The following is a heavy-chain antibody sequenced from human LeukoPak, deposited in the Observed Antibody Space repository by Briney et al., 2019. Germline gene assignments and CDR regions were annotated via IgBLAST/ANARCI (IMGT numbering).Heavy chain of an antibody. CDR2: LYSGGST. D-gene: IGHD3-10*01. CDR1: GFTVSNHY. CDR3: ARGRGTYYFDY. V-gene: IGHV3-53*01. Sequence: PGGSLRPFCAAPGFTVSNHYMRWVRQAPGKGLGGVSVLYSGGSTNYADTVKGRFTISRDNSKNTLYLQMNSLRAEDAAVYYCARGRGTYYFDYWGQGTLVTVSS. J-gene: IGHJ4*02.